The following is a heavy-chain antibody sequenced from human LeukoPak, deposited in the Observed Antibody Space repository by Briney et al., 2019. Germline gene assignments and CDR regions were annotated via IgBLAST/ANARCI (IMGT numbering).Heavy chain of an antibody. D-gene: IGHD3-22*01. CDR1: GYTFTSYG. J-gene: IGHJ4*02. CDR3: ARDLVAYYYYDGSGYPRYFDY. CDR2: ISAYNGNT. V-gene: IGHV1-18*01. Sequence: ASVKVSCKASGYTFTSYGISWVRQAPGQGLEWMGWISAYNGNTNYAQKLQGRVTMTTDTSTSTAYMELRSLRSDDTAVYYCARDLVAYYYYDGSGYPRYFDYWGQGTLVTVSS.